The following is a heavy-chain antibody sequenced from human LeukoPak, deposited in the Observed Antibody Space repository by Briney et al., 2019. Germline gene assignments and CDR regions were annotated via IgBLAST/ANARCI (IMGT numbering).Heavy chain of an antibody. Sequence: GASVKVSCKAAGYSFTNYVISWVRHAPGQGLEWVGGIIPIFGTANYAQKFQGRVTITADESTSTAYMELSSLRSEDTAVYYCARDWSMILTGHGWFDPWGQGTLVTVSS. CDR1: GYSFTNYV. CDR3: ARDWSMILTGHGWFDP. J-gene: IGHJ5*02. V-gene: IGHV1-69*13. D-gene: IGHD3-9*01. CDR2: IIPIFGTA.